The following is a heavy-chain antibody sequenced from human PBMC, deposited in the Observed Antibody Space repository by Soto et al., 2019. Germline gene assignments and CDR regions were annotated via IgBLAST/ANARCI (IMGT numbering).Heavy chain of an antibody. CDR3: AKDSTGLAKIYLIYYFDY. D-gene: IGHD5-12*01. Sequence: QTXESLSLSCAASGFTFSSYAMSWVRQAPGKGLEWVSAISGSGGSTYYADSVKGRFTISRDNSKNTLYLQMNSLRAEDTAVYYCAKDSTGLAKIYLIYYFDYWGQGTLVTVSS. V-gene: IGHV3-23*01. CDR1: GFTFSSYA. CDR2: ISGSGGST. J-gene: IGHJ4*02.